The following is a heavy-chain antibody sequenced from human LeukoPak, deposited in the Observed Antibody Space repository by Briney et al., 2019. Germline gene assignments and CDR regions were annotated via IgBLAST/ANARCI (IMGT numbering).Heavy chain of an antibody. V-gene: IGHV3-53*01. Sequence: PGGSLRLSCAAFGFTVSSNFMSWVRQAPGKGLEWVSVVYSGERTYYADSVKGRFTISRDSSKNTLSLQMNSLRADDTAVYYCVRERVGGEALRGFYFDYWGQGTLVTVSS. CDR3: VRERVGGEALRGFYFDY. J-gene: IGHJ4*02. D-gene: IGHD3-16*01. CDR1: GFTVSSNF. CDR2: VYSGERT.